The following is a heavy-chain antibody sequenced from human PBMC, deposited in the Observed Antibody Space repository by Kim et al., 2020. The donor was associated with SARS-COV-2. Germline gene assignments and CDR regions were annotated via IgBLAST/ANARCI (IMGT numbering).Heavy chain of an antibody. Sequence: ASVKVSCKASNYTFSTYGISWVRQAPGQGLEWMGWIRIYNGDTNYGQNLQGRVTMTTDTSTSTAYMELRSLRSDDTAVYYCARDGTMVRGVITHYYGMDVWGQGTTVTVSS. D-gene: IGHD3-10*01. CDR3: ARDGTMVRGVITHYYGMDV. V-gene: IGHV1-18*01. CDR1: NYTFSTYG. CDR2: IRIYNGDT. J-gene: IGHJ6*02.